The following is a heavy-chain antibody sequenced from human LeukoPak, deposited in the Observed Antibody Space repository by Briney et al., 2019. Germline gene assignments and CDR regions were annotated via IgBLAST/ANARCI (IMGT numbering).Heavy chain of an antibody. V-gene: IGHV4-61*01. CDR3: VRGHGGY. CDR2: TYNGGST. Sequence: SETLSLTCSVSGGSVSSSIYHWFWIRQPPGKGLEWIGFTYNGGSTYYNPSLKSRVTISVDMAKNQFSLKVMSVTAADTAVYYCVRGHGGYWGQGTLVTVSS. CDR1: GGSVSSSIYH. J-gene: IGHJ4*02.